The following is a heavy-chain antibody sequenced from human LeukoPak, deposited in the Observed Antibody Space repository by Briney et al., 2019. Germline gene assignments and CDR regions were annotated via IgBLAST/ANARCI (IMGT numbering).Heavy chain of an antibody. CDR1: GGSFSGYY. CDR2: IYYSGST. CDR3: ARRVHTAMVTRGHWFDP. Sequence: SETLSLTCAVYGGSFSGYYWGWIRQPPGKGLEWIASIYYSGSTYYNPSLKSRVTISVDTSKNQFSLKLSSVTAADTAVYYCARRVHTAMVTRGHWFDPWGQGTLVTVSS. V-gene: IGHV4-39*01. J-gene: IGHJ5*02. D-gene: IGHD5-18*01.